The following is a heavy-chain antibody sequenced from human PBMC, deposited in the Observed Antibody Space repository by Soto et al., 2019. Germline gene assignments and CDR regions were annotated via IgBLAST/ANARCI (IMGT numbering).Heavy chain of an antibody. CDR1: GYTFTSYY. V-gene: IGHV1-46*01. CDR2: INPSGGST. J-gene: IGHJ5*02. Sequence: GASVKVSCKASGYTFTSYYMHWVRQAPGQGLEWMGIINPSGGSTSYAQKFQGRVTMTRDTSTSTVYMELSSLRSEDTAVYYCARDRITMVRGGPGWFDPWGQGTLVTVSS. CDR3: ARDRITMVRGGPGWFDP. D-gene: IGHD3-10*01.